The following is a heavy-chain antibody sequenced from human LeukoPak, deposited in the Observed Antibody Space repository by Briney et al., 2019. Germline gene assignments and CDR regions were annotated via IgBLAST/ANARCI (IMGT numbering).Heavy chain of an antibody. V-gene: IGHV4-59*01. CDR3: ARDRSDGSGYYGYYFDY. CDR1: GGSIGSYY. D-gene: IGHD3-22*01. J-gene: IGHJ4*02. Sequence: SETLSLTCIVSGGSIGSYYWSWIRQPPGKGLEWIAYIYYSGSTNYNPSLRSRVTISGGTSKNQFYLRLSSVSAADTAVYYCARDRSDGSGYYGYYFDYWGQGTLVSVSS. CDR2: IYYSGST.